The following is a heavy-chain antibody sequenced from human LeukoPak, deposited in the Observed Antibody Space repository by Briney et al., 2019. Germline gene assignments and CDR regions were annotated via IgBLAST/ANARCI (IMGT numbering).Heavy chain of an antibody. CDR2: TSYDGSNK. J-gene: IGHJ5*02. Sequence: GRSLRLSCAASGFTFSSYGMHWVRQAPGKGLEWVAVTSYDGSNKYYADSVKGRFTISRGNSKNTLYLQMNSLRAEDTAVYYCAKSGAVAGSNWFDPWGQGTLVTVSS. CDR1: GFTFSSYG. D-gene: IGHD6-19*01. V-gene: IGHV3-30*18. CDR3: AKSGAVAGSNWFDP.